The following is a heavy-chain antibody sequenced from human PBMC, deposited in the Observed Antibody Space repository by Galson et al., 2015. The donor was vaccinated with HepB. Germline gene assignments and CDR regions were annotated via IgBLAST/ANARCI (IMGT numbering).Heavy chain of an antibody. CDR3: ARERTYCSGGSCDFAFDY. CDR2: VHYTGAT. J-gene: IGHJ4*02. D-gene: IGHD2-15*01. CDR1: GGFISTYY. Sequence: ETLSLTCTVSGGFISTYYWGWIRQPPGKTLEWIGYVHYTGATNYSPSLKSRVTVSLDMSKNQFFLKLNSVTAADTAVYYCARERTYCSGGSCDFAFDYWGPGMLVTVSS. V-gene: IGHV4-59*01.